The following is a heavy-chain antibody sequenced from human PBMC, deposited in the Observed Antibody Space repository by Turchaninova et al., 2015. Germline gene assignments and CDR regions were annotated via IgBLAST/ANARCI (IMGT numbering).Heavy chain of an antibody. V-gene: IGHV1-69*06. D-gene: IGHD3-10*01. CDR2: IITIFGTA. Sequence: QVQLVQSGAEVKKPGSSVKVSCKASGGTFSSYVISWVRQAPGQGLEWMGGIITIFGTANYAQKCQGRGTVTXXKGXXXASXXLGSXRSEDXXVYXXXRGVKPSXXXVRYGVRGFXGGMXXWGQGTTVTXSS. CDR3: XRGVKPSXXXVRYGVRGFXGGMXX. J-gene: IGHJ6*02. CDR1: GGTFSSYV.